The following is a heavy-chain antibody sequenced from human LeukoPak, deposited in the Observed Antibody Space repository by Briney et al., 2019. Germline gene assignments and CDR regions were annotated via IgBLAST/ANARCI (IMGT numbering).Heavy chain of an antibody. D-gene: IGHD4-17*01. CDR2: IYYSGST. Sequence: SXTLSLTCTVSGGSISSADYYWSWIRQPPGKGLEGIGYIYYSGSTYYNPSLKSRVTISVATSKNQFSLKLSSVTAADTAVYYCARGSRFYGDYYWGQGTLVTVSS. CDR1: GGSISSADYY. V-gene: IGHV4-30-4*08. CDR3: ARGSRFYGDYY. J-gene: IGHJ4*02.